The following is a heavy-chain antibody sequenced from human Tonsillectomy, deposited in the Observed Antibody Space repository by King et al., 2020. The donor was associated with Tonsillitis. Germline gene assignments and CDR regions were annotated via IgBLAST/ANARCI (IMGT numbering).Heavy chain of an antibody. Sequence: VQLVESGGGLVQPGGSLRLSCAASGFTFSSYDMHWVRQATGKGLDWVSAIGTAGDTYYPGFVKGRFTISRENAKNSLYLQMNSLRAGDTAVYYCARRSSGWYYAFDIWGQGTMVTVSS. D-gene: IGHD6-19*01. CDR3: ARRSSGWYYAFDI. V-gene: IGHV3-13*01. J-gene: IGHJ3*02. CDR2: IGTAGDT. CDR1: GFTFSSYD.